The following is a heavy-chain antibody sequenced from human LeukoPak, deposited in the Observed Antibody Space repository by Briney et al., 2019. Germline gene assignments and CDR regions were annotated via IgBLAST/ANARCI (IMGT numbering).Heavy chain of an antibody. CDR2: INPNSGGT. CDR3: ARDGPLWFGESLVDY. CDR1: GYTFTGYY. V-gene: IGHV1-2*02. J-gene: IGHJ4*02. D-gene: IGHD3-10*01. Sequence: GASVKVSCKASGYTFTGYYMHWVRQAPGQGLEWMGWINPNSGGTNYAQKFQGRVTMTRDTSISTAYMELSRLRSDDTAVYYCARDGPLWFGESLVDYWGRGTLVTVSS.